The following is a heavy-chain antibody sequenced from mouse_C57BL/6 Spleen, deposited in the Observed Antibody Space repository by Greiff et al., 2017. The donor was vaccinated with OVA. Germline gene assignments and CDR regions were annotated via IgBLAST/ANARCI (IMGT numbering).Heavy chain of an antibody. CDR3: ARTHYGSSYLYFDV. J-gene: IGHJ1*03. CDR1: GYSFTSYY. D-gene: IGHD1-1*01. CDR2: IYPGSGNT. V-gene: IGHV1-66*01. Sequence: QVQLQQPGPELVKPGASVKISCKASGYSFTSYYIHWVKQRPGQGLEWIGWIYPGSGNTKYNEKFKGKATLTADTSSSTAYMQLSSLTSEDSAVYYCARTHYGSSYLYFDVWGTGTTVTVSS.